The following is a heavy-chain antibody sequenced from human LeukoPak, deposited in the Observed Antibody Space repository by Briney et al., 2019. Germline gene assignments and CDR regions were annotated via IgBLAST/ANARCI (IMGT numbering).Heavy chain of an antibody. D-gene: IGHD5-18*01. CDR1: GYTFTGYY. CDR3: ARDRADTAMVTDAFDI. Sequence: ASVKVSCKASGYTFTGYYMHWVRQAPGQGLEWMGWINPNSGGTNYAQKFQGRVTMTRDTSISTAYMELSRLRSDDTAVYYCARDRADTAMVTDAFDIWGQGTMVTVSS. V-gene: IGHV1-2*02. CDR2: INPNSGGT. J-gene: IGHJ3*02.